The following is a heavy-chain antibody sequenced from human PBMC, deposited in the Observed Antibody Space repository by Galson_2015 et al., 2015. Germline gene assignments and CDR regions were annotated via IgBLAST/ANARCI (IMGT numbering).Heavy chain of an antibody. Sequence: YSFTSYYMHWVRQAPGQGLEWMGTINPNGGSTSYAQKFQGRVTMTRDTSTSTVYMDLSSLRSEDTAVYYCARSYDSGDAFDIWGQGTMVTVSS. V-gene: IGHV1-46*01. J-gene: IGHJ3*02. D-gene: IGHD3-22*01. CDR1: YSFTSYY. CDR3: ARSYDSGDAFDI. CDR2: INPNGGST.